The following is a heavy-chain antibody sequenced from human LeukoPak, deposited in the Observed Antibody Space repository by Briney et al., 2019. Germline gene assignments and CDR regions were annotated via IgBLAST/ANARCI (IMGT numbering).Heavy chain of an antibody. J-gene: IGHJ4*02. CDR2: ISAYNGNT. CDR1: GYTFTSYG. D-gene: IGHD2-21*02. Sequence: GASVKVSCKTSGYTFTSYGISWVRQAPGQGLEWMGWISAYNGNTNYAQKLQGRVTMTTDTSTSTAYMELRSLRSDDTAVYYCARVFIGAVVTFGLDYWGQGTLVTVSS. CDR3: ARVFIGAVVTFGLDY. V-gene: IGHV1-18*01.